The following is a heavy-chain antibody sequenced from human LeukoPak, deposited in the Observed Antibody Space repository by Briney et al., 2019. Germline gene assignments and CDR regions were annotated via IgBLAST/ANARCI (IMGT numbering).Heavy chain of an antibody. Sequence: GGSLRLSCAASGFTFTSYAMHWVRQAPGKGLEWVAVISYDGSNKYYGDSVKGRFTISRDNSKNTLYLQMNSLRAEDTAVYYCARDPLAARQAGYFDYWGQGTLVTVSS. CDR1: GFTFTSYA. CDR3: ARDPLAARQAGYFDY. J-gene: IGHJ4*02. D-gene: IGHD6-6*01. V-gene: IGHV3-30*01. CDR2: ISYDGSNK.